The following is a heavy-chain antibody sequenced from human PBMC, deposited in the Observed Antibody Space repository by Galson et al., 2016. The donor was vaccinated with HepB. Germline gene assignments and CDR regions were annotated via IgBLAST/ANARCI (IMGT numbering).Heavy chain of an antibody. Sequence: SVKVSCKASGGIFSNYVISWVRQAPGQGLEWMGGINPIFGTVNYAQKFQGRVTITADESTSTAYMELSSLRSEDTAVYYCARGPIGMVRYRYGSFDYWGQGTLVTVSS. V-gene: IGHV1-69*13. D-gene: IGHD5-18*01. CDR3: ARGPIGMVRYRYGSFDY. J-gene: IGHJ4*02. CDR2: INPIFGTV. CDR1: GGIFSNYV.